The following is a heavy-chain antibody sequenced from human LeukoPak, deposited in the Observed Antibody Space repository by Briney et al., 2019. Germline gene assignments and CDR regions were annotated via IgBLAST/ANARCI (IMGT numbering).Heavy chain of an antibody. CDR1: GFTFSIYS. CDR2: ISSSSSGI. J-gene: IGHJ3*02. CDR3: ASTPCGGDCYDAFDI. D-gene: IGHD2-21*02. Sequence: RGGSLRLSCAASGFTFSIYSINWVRQAPGKGLEWVSYISSSSSGIYYADSVKGRFTISRDNRENSLYLQMNSLRAEDTAVYYCASTPCGGDCYDAFDIWGQGTMVTVSS. V-gene: IGHV3-48*04.